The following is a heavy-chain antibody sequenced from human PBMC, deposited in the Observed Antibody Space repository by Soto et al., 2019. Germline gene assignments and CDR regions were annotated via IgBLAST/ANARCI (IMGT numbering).Heavy chain of an antibody. CDR1: GYTFTSYY. CDR3: ARDFRGNGGNSEDC. Sequence: QVQLVQSGAEVKKPGASVKVSCKASGYTFTSYYMHWVRQAPGQGLEWMGIINPSGGSTSYAQKFQGRVTXXRXTXXSTVYMELSSLRSEDTAVYYCARDFRGNGGNSEDCWGQGTLVTVSS. D-gene: IGHD2-21*02. J-gene: IGHJ4*02. V-gene: IGHV1-46*03. CDR2: INPSGGST.